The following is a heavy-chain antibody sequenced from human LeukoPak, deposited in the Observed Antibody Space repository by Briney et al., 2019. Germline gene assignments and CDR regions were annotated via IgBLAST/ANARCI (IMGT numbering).Heavy chain of an antibody. V-gene: IGHV6-1*01. CDR1: GDSVISNSVA. CDR3: ARARYNWNYDWFDP. J-gene: IGHJ5*02. D-gene: IGHD1-7*01. CDR2: TYYRSKWYN. Sequence: SQTLSLTCAISGDSVISNSVAWNWIRQSPSRGLEWLGRTYYRSKWYNDYAVSVKSRITINPGTSKNQFSLQLNSVTPEDTAVYYCARARYNWNYDWFDPWGQGTLVTVSS.